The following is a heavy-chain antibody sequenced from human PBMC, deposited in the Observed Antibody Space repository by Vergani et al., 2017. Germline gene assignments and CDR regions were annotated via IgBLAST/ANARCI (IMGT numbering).Heavy chain of an antibody. D-gene: IGHD2-15*01. V-gene: IGHV1-69*02. Sequence: QVQLVQSGAEVKKPGSSVKVSCKASGGTFSSYTISWVRQAPGQGLEWMGRIIPILGIANYAQKFQGGVTITADKSTSTAYMELSSLRAEDTALYYCANGDQRVAATRFDYWGQGTLVTVSS. CDR1: GGTFSSYT. J-gene: IGHJ4*02. CDR3: ANGDQRVAATRFDY. CDR2: IIPILGIA.